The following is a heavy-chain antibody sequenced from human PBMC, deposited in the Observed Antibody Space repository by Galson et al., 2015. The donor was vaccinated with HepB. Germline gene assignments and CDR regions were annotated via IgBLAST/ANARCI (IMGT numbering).Heavy chain of an antibody. V-gene: IGHV1-46*04. CDR2: INPSGGST. CDR3: ARGLSRRNYYYYGMDV. D-gene: IGHD6-13*01. Sequence: SVKVSCKASGYTFTSYYMHWVRQAPGQGLEWMGIINPSGGSTSYAQKLQGRVTMTRDTSTSTVYMELSSLRSEDTAVYYCARGLSRRNYYYYGMDVWGQGTTVTVSS. CDR1: GYTFTSYY. J-gene: IGHJ6*02.